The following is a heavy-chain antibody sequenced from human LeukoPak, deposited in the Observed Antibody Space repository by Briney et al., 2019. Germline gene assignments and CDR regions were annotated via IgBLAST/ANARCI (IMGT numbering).Heavy chain of an antibody. CDR2: ISYDGSNK. CDR3: AKEPRIAAAG. D-gene: IGHD6-13*01. CDR1: GSTFSSYG. J-gene: IGHJ4*02. Sequence: GGSLRLSCAASGSTFSSYGMHWVRQAPGKGLEWVAVISYDGSNKYYADSVKGRFTISRDNSKNTLYLQMNSLRAEDTAVYYCAKEPRIAAAGWGQGTLVTVSS. V-gene: IGHV3-30*18.